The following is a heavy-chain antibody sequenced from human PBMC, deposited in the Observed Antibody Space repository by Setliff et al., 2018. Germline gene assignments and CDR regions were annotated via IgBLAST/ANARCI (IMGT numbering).Heavy chain of an antibody. V-gene: IGHV4-39*07. J-gene: IGHJ4*02. D-gene: IGHD3-3*01. CDR3: ARRETYYNFWSGYYAY. CDR2: IYYSGRT. CDR1: GGSISSSSYY. Sequence: PSETLSLTCTVSGGSISSSSYYWGWIRQPPGKGLEWIGSIYYSGRTYYNPSLKSRVTISVDTSKNQFSLKLSSVTAAATAVYYCARRETYYNFWSGYYAYWGQGTLVTVSS.